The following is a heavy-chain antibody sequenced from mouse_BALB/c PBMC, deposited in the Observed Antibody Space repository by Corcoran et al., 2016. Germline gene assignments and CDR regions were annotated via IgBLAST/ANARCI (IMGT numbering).Heavy chain of an antibody. J-gene: IGHJ4*01. CDR3: ARGYYGLAYYAMDY. CDR1: GYTFTSYV. D-gene: IGHD1-2*01. Sequence: EVQLQQSGPELVKPGASVKMSCKASGYTFTSYVMHWVKQKPGQGLEWIGYINPYNDGTKYNEKFKGKATLTSDKSSSTAYMELSSLTSEDSAVNYCARGYYGLAYYAMDYWGQGTSVTVSS. V-gene: IGHV1S136*01. CDR2: INPYNDGT.